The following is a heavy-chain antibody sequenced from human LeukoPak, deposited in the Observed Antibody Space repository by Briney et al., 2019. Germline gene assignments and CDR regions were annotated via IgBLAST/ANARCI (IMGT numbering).Heavy chain of an antibody. Sequence: PGGSLRLSCAASGFTFSSYSMNWVRQAPGKGLEWVSSISSSSSYIYYADSVKGRFTISRDNAKNSLYLQMNSLRAEDTAVYYCARDRTYYYGSGLYYWGQGTLVTVSS. CDR3: ARDRTYYYGSGLYY. D-gene: IGHD3-10*01. CDR1: GFTFSSYS. J-gene: IGHJ4*02. V-gene: IGHV3-21*01. CDR2: ISSSSSYI.